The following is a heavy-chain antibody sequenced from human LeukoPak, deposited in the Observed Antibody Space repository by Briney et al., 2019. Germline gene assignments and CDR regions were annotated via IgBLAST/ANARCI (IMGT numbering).Heavy chain of an antibody. CDR2: INPNSGGT. J-gene: IGHJ5*02. V-gene: IGHV1-2*06. CDR3: ARGYCSGGSCYSVENWFDP. D-gene: IGHD2-15*01. CDR1: GYTLTGYY. Sequence: ASVKVFCKAAGYTLTGYYMFWVRQAPGQGLEWMGRINPNSGGTNYAQKFQGRVTMTRDTSISTAYMELSRLRSDDTAVYYCARGYCSGGSCYSVENWFDPWGQGTLVTVSS.